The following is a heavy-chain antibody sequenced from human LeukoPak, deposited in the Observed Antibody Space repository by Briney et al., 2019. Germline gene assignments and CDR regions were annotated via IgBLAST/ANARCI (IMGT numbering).Heavy chain of an antibody. CDR3: AKDEFSYSSSWSDPYDY. J-gene: IGHJ4*02. CDR1: GFTFSSYA. D-gene: IGHD6-13*01. Sequence: GGSLRLSCAASGFTFSSYAMSWVRQAPGKGLEWVSAISGSGGSTYYADSVKGRFTISRDNSKNTLYLQMNSLRAEDTAVYYCAKDEFSYSSSWSDPYDYWGQGTLVTASS. CDR2: ISGSGGST. V-gene: IGHV3-23*01.